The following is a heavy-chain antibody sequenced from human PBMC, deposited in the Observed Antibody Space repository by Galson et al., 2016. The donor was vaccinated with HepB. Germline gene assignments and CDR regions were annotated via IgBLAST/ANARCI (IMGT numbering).Heavy chain of an antibody. CDR2: IYPSGNT. CDR1: GGSISSGSYY. Sequence: TLSLTCTVSGGSISSGSYYWSWIRQPAGKGLEWIGRIYPSGNTNYNPSLKSRITISGDTSRNQFSLQLKFVTAADTAVYYCARGMSGDTSGWWGHDYWGQGTLVTVSS. J-gene: IGHJ4*02. D-gene: IGHD6-19*01. V-gene: IGHV4-61*02. CDR3: ARGMSGDTSGWWGHDY.